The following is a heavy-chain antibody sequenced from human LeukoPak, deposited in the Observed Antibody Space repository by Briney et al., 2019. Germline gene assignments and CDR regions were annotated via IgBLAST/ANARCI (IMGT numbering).Heavy chain of an antibody. V-gene: IGHV1-8*03. Sequence: ASVKVSCKASGYTFTGYDINWVRQAPGQGLEWMGWMNPNSGNTGYAQKFQGRVTITRNTSISTAYMELSSLRSEDTAVYYCARGPHYYGSGSGVDVWGKGTTVTVSS. J-gene: IGHJ6*04. CDR2: MNPNSGNT. CDR3: ARGPHYYGSGSGVDV. CDR1: GYTFTGYD. D-gene: IGHD3-10*01.